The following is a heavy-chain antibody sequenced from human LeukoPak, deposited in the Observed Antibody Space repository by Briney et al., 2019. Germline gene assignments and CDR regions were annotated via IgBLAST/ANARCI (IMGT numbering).Heavy chain of an antibody. V-gene: IGHV4-59*01. CDR2: IHYTGSS. CDR3: AREPRYDHFDS. CDR1: GGSISTYY. D-gene: IGHD5-12*01. Sequence: SETLSLTCTVSGGSISTYYWSWIRQPPGKGLEWIGYIHYTGSSSYNPSLNSRVTISLDTSNNQFSLKLTSVTAADTAIYYCAREPRYDHFDSWGQGTLVTVSS. J-gene: IGHJ4*02.